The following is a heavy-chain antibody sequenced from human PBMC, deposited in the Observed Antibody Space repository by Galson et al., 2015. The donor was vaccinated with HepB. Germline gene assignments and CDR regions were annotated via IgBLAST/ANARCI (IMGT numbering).Heavy chain of an antibody. V-gene: IGHV4-39*01. CDR1: GGSISSSSYY. CDR3: ARLSSYYYDSSGPRFDY. Sequence: LSLTCTVSGGSISSSSYYWGWIRQPPGKGLEWIGSIYYSGSTYYNPSLKSRVTISVDTSKNQFSLKLSSVTAADTAVYYCARLSSYYYDSSGPRFDYWGQGTLVTVSS. CDR2: IYYSGST. D-gene: IGHD3-22*01. J-gene: IGHJ4*02.